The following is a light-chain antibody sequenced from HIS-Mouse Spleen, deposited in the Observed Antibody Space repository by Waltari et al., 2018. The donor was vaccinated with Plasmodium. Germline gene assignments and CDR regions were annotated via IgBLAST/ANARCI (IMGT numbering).Light chain of an antibody. CDR2: GAS. Sequence: EIVMTQSAPTLPVSPGERSTLPCSAIRSVSSHLAWYQQKPGQARRLLIYGASTRATGIPARFSGSGSGTEFTLTISSLQSEDFAVYYCQQYNNWSFTFGPGTKVDIK. V-gene: IGKV3-15*01. CDR1: RSVSSH. J-gene: IGKJ3*01. CDR3: QQYNNWSFT.